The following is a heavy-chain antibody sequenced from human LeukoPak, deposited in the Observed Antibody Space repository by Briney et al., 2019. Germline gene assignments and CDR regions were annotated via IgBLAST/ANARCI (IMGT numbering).Heavy chain of an antibody. CDR2: ISGSGGST. CDR3: AKIARGGLAGLFDY. Sequence: PGGSLRLSCAASGFTFSYYAMSWVRQAPGKGLEWVSAISGSGGSTYYADSVKGLFTISRDNSKNTLFLQMNSLRAEDTALYYCAKIARGGLAGLFDYWGQGTLVTVS. V-gene: IGHV3-23*01. D-gene: IGHD6-19*01. J-gene: IGHJ4*02. CDR1: GFTFSYYA.